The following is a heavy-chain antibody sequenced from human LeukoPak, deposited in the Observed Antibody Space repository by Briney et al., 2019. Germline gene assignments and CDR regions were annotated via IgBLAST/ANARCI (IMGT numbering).Heavy chain of an antibody. Sequence: GGSLRVSCAASGFTFRSYEMNWVRQAPGKGLEWVSYISSGGSTKYYADSVKGRFTISRDNAKNSLYLQMNSLRAEDTAVYYCARDRWFDPWGQGTLVTVSS. CDR1: GFTFRSYE. V-gene: IGHV3-48*03. CDR2: ISSGGSTK. J-gene: IGHJ5*02. CDR3: ARDRWFDP.